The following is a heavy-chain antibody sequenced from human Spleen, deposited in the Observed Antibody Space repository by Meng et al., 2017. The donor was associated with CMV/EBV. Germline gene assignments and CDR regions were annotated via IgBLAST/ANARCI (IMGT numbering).Heavy chain of an antibody. D-gene: IGHD6-19*01. CDR1: GYTLTAYY. V-gene: IGHV1-2*02. CDR2: INPNSGDT. Sequence: ASVKVSCKASGYTLTAYYMHWVRQAPGQGLEWMGWINPNSGDTNYAQKFQGRVTMTRDTSIRTSYMELSRLRSDDTAVYYCAREVDIAVAGPFDYWGQGTLVTVSS. J-gene: IGHJ4*02. CDR3: AREVDIAVAGPFDY.